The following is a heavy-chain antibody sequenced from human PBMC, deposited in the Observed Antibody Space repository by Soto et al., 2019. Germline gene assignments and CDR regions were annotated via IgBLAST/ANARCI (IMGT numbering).Heavy chain of an antibody. D-gene: IGHD3-10*01. CDR1: GFTFSIYS. Sequence: GGSLRLSCAASGFTFSIYSMNLVRQSPGKGLEWVSSISSSSSYIYYADSVKGRFTISRDNAKNSLYLQMNSLRAEDTAVYYCARDSKIRYNGFDYWGQGTLVTFSS. CDR3: ARDSKIRYNGFDY. CDR2: ISSSSSYI. J-gene: IGHJ4*02. V-gene: IGHV3-21*01.